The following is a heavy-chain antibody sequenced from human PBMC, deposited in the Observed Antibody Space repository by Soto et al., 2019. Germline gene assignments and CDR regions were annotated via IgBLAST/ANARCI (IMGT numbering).Heavy chain of an antibody. CDR3: ARNPYYYDTSGYYY. Sequence: EVQLVESGGGLVKPGGSLRLSCAASGFTFSSYSMNWVRQAPGKGLEWVSSISSSSSFIYYADSLKGRFTISRDNAKNSLYLQRNSLRAEDTAVYYCARNPYYYDTSGYYYWGQGTLVTVSS. CDR1: GFTFSSYS. CDR2: ISSSSSFI. J-gene: IGHJ4*02. D-gene: IGHD3-22*01. V-gene: IGHV3-21*01.